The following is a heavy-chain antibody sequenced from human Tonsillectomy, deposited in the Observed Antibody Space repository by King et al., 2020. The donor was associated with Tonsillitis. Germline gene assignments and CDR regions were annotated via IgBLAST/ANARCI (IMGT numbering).Heavy chain of an antibody. D-gene: IGHD3-16*01. Sequence: VQLQESGPGLVKPSETLSLTCTVSGGSISSYYWSWIRQPPGKGLEWIGYIYYSGSTNYNPSLKSRVTISVDTSKNQFSLKLSSVTAADTAVYYCARHTHQFYVGVDVWGQGTTVTVSS. CDR1: GGSISSYY. V-gene: IGHV4-59*08. CDR2: IYYSGST. J-gene: IGHJ6*02. CDR3: ARHTHQFYVGVDV.